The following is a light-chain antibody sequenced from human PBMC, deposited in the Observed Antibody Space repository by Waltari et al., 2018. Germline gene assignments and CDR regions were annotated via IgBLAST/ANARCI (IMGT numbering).Light chain of an antibody. V-gene: IGLV4-69*01. CDR2: VNSDGSH. Sequence: QLVLTQSPSVSASLGASVKLTCTLSSGHSSNVIAWHQQQPAKGPRYLMKVNSDGSHSKGDEIPDRFSGSSSGAERYLTISSVQSEDEADYYCQTGGHGTWVFGGGTKLTVL. J-gene: IGLJ3*02. CDR1: SGHSSNV. CDR3: QTGGHGTWV.